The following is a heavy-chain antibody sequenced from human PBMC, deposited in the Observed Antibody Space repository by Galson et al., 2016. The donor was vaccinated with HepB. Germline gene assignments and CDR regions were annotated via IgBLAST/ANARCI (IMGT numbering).Heavy chain of an antibody. CDR1: GVSVSSYY. CDR3: AALGAGIDY. Sequence: SETLSLTCTVSGVSVSSYYWSWIRQPPGKGLEWIGYIYYTGSTDSKSSLKSRVTMSVDTSKNQFSLRLSSVTAADKAVYYCAALGAGIDYWGQGTLVTVSS. J-gene: IGHJ4*02. CDR2: IYYTGST. D-gene: IGHD3-16*01. V-gene: IGHV4-59*02.